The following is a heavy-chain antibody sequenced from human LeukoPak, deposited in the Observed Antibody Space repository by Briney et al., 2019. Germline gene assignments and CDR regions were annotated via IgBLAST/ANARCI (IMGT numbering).Heavy chain of an antibody. Sequence: SVTVSCKASGGTFISYAISWVRQAPGQGLEWMGGIIPIFGTANYAQKFQGRVTITAHESTSTAYMELSSLRSEDTAVYYCARESVGYCSSASCSTGFDPWGQGTLVTVSS. CDR2: IIPIFGTA. J-gene: IGHJ5*02. D-gene: IGHD2-2*01. CDR3: ARESVGYCSSASCSTGFDP. V-gene: IGHV1-69*13. CDR1: GGTFISYA.